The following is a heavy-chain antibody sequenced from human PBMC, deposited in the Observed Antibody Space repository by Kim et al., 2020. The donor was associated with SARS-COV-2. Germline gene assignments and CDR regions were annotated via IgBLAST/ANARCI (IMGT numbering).Heavy chain of an antibody. J-gene: IGHJ6*02. CDR3: ARDEVRWSYYGSGSYLGRGYYYYGMDV. Sequence: ASVKVSCKASGYTFTSYGISWVRQAPGQGLEWMGWISAYNGNTNYAQKLQGRVTMTTDTSTSTAYMELRSLRSDDTAVYYCARDEVRWSYYGSGSYLGRGYYYYGMDVWGQGTTVTVSS. V-gene: IGHV1-18*04. CDR1: GYTFTSYG. D-gene: IGHD3-10*01. CDR2: ISAYNGNT.